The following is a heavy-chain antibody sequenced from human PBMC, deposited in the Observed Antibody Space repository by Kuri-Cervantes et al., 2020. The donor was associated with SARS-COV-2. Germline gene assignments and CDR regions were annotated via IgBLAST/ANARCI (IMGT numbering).Heavy chain of an antibody. J-gene: IGHJ6*03. CDR1: GFTFDDYG. D-gene: IGHD4-17*01. CDR2: ISGSGGRT. V-gene: IGHV3-23*01. CDR3: AKTPGDGDYVVPWAYYYYMDV. Sequence: GESLKISCAASGFTFDDYGMSWVRQAPGKGLEWVSGISGSGGRTYYADSVKGRFTISKDNSENTLYLQMNGLRAEDTAVYYCAKTPGDGDYVVPWAYYYYMDVWGKGTTVTVSS.